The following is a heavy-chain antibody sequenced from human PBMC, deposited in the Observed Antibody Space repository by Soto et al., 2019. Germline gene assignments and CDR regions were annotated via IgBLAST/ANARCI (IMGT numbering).Heavy chain of an antibody. CDR1: GGSFIGYY. D-gene: IGHD3-16*02. CDR2: INHSGST. Sequence: SETLSLTCAVYGGSFIGYYWSWIRQPPGKGLEWIGEINHSGSTNYNPSLKSRVTISVDTSKNQFSLKLSSVTAADTAVYYCARGSPYYDYVWGSYRSIATYGMDVWGQGTTVTV. V-gene: IGHV4-34*01. J-gene: IGHJ6*02. CDR3: ARGSPYYDYVWGSYRSIATYGMDV.